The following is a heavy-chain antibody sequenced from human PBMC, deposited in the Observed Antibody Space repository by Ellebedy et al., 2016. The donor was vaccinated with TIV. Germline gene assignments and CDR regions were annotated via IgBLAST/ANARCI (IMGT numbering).Heavy chain of an antibody. Sequence: ASVKVSCKASGYTFTGYYMHWVRQAPGQGLEWMGWINPNSGGTNYAQKFQGRVTMTRDTSISTAYMELSRLRSDDTAMYYCARGDSSSWYLFDYWGQGTLVTVSS. J-gene: IGHJ4*02. CDR1: GYTFTGYY. CDR3: ARGDSSSWYLFDY. CDR2: INPNSGGT. V-gene: IGHV1-2*02. D-gene: IGHD6-13*01.